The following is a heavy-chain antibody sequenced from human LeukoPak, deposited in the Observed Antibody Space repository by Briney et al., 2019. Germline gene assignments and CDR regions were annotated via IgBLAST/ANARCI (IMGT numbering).Heavy chain of an antibody. CDR2: IHTGGGT. CDR1: GATVWSSF. CDR3: ARDRSGTYLDF. V-gene: IGHV3-66*01. D-gene: IGHD1-26*01. J-gene: IGHJ4*02. Sequence: GGSLRLSCAASGATVWSSFRTWVRQTPGRGLEFVSIIHTGGGTGYADSVRGRLSVSRDNSKDILYLQMNSLRVDDTGVYYCARDRSGTYLDFWGQGTLVTVSS.